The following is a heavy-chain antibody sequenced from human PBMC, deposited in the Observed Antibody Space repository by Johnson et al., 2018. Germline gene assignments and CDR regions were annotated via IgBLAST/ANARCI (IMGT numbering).Heavy chain of an antibody. V-gene: IGHV3-30-3*01. CDR3: AKAAIRGVFYYYYMDS. CDR2: ISYDGSNK. D-gene: IGHD3-10*01. CDR1: GFTFSSYA. J-gene: IGHJ4*02. Sequence: VQLLESGGGVVQPGRSLRLSCAASGFTFSSYAMHWVRQAPGKGLEWVAVISYDGSNKYYADSVKGRFTISRDNSKNTLYLQMNSLRAGDTAVYYCAKAAIRGVFYYYYMDSWGQGTLVTVSS.